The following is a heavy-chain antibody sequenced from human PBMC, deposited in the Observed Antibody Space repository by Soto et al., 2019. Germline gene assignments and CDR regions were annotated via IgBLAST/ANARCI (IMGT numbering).Heavy chain of an antibody. J-gene: IGHJ4*02. CDR1: GGSTSSNSYY. V-gene: IGHV4-39*01. D-gene: IGHD6-13*01. Sequence: PSETLSLTCTVSGGSTSSNSYYGGWIRQPPGKGLEWIGSISYSGSTYYNPSLNSRVTISLDTSKSQFSLKLNSVTAADTAVYYCARPGAAGSIDFWGQGTLVTVSS. CDR2: ISYSGST. CDR3: ARPGAAGSIDF.